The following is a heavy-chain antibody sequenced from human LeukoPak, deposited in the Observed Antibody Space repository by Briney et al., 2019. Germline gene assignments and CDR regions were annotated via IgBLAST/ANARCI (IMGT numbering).Heavy chain of an antibody. CDR3: ARDVNGYNPYYFDY. J-gene: IGHJ4*02. V-gene: IGHV4-59*01. D-gene: IGHD5-24*01. Sequence: SETLSLTCTVSGGSISSYYWSWIRQPPGKGLEWIGYICYSGSTNYNPSLKSRVTISVDTSKNQFSLKLSSVTAADTAVYYCARDVNGYNPYYFDYWGQGTLVTVSS. CDR1: GGSISSYY. CDR2: ICYSGST.